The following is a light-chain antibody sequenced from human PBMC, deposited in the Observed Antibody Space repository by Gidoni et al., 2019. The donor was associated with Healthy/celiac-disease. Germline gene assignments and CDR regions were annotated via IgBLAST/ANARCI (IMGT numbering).Light chain of an antibody. V-gene: IGKV2-28*01. CDR3: MQDIQTPLT. CDR1: QSLLPSNGYNY. J-gene: IGKJ4*01. CDR2: LGS. Sequence: IVMTQSPLSLPVTPGEPASISCRSSQSLLPSNGYNYLEWYLQKTGHSTQLLIYLGSNRASGVADRCSGRGEGTDFTLKISRVEAEDVGVYYCMQDIQTPLTFGGGTKVEIK.